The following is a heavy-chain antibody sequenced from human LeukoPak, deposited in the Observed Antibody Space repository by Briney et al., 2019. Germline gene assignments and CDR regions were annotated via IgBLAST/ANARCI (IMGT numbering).Heavy chain of an antibody. Sequence: PGASLKISCKGSGYSFTSYWIGWVRQMPGKGLEWMGIIYPGDSDTRYSPSFQGQVTISADKSISTAYLQWSSLKASDTAMYYCARQVVVVPAAWMGDAFDIWGQGTMVTVSS. CDR2: IYPGDSDT. CDR1: GYSFTSYW. D-gene: IGHD2-2*01. CDR3: ARQVVVVPAAWMGDAFDI. J-gene: IGHJ3*02. V-gene: IGHV5-51*01.